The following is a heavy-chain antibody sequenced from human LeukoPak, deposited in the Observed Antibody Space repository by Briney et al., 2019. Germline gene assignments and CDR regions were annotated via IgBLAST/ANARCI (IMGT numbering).Heavy chain of an antibody. J-gene: IGHJ4*02. V-gene: IGHV1-69*06. CDR2: IIPIFGTA. CDR1: GGTFSSYA. D-gene: IGHD3-22*01. Sequence: SVKVSCKASGGTFSSYAISWVRQAPGQGLEWMGGIIPIFGTANYAQKFQGRVTITADKSTSTAYMELSSLRSEDTAVYYCARADDSSGYQPRYYFDYWGQGTLVTVSS. CDR3: ARADDSSGYQPRYYFDY.